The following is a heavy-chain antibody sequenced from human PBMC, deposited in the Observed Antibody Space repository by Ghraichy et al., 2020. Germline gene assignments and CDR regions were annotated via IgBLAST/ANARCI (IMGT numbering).Heavy chain of an antibody. V-gene: IGHV1-2*02. J-gene: IGHJ6*04. CDR3: ARDSVGDIVVVPAAIGAECCYYYYGMDV. CDR1: GYTFTGYY. D-gene: IGHD2-2*02. Sequence: ASVKVSCKASGYTFTGYYMHWVRQAPGQGLEWMGWINPNSGGTNYAQKFQGRVTMTRDTSISTAYMELSRLRSDDTAVYYCARDSVGDIVVVPAAIGAECCYYYYGMDVWGEGTTVTVSS. CDR2: INPNSGGT.